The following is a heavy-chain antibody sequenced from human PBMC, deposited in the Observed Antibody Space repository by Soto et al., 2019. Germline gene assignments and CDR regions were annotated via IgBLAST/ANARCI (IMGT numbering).Heavy chain of an antibody. J-gene: IGHJ4*02. D-gene: IGHD4-17*01. Sequence: QVQLQESGPGLVRPSQTLSLTCTVSGASISSDGYYWGWIRQHPGKGLEYIAYMYYSGSTYYNPSLMSRVTMSVDASKNQFSLKLSCVTAADTAVYCCARSRKTVTSGFDFWGQGALVTVSS. CDR3: ARSRKTVTSGFDF. CDR2: MYYSGST. CDR1: GASISSDGYY. V-gene: IGHV4-31*03.